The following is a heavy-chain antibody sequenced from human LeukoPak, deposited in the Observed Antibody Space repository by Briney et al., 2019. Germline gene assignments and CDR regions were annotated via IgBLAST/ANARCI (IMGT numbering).Heavy chain of an antibody. CDR3: ASSYCSSTSCYMRRGAFDI. J-gene: IGHJ3*02. V-gene: IGHV4-34*01. Sequence: SETLSLTCAVYGGSFSGYYWSWIRQPPGKGLEWIGEINHSGSTNYNPSLKSRVTISVDTSKNQFSLKLSSVTAADTAVYYCASSYCSSTSCYMRRGAFDIWGQGTMVTVSS. CDR2: INHSGST. D-gene: IGHD2-2*02. CDR1: GGSFSGYY.